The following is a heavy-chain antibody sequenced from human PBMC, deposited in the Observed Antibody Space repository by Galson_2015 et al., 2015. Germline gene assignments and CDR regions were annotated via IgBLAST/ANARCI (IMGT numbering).Heavy chain of an antibody. CDR3: ASQILDYDFWSGYYPTNFDY. CDR1: EFTFSSYY. V-gene: IGHV3-21*01. D-gene: IGHD3-3*01. J-gene: IGHJ4*02. Sequence: SLRLSCAASEFTFSSYYMSWVRQAPGKGLEWVSSISSTTSYIYYADSVKGRFTISRDNAKNSLYLQMNSLGAEDTAVYYCASQILDYDFWSGYYPTNFDYWGQGTLVTVSS. CDR2: ISSTTSYI.